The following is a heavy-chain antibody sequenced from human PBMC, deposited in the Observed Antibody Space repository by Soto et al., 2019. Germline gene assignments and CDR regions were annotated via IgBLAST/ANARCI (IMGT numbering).Heavy chain of an antibody. J-gene: IGHJ3*02. CDR2: ISYDGSDK. CDR3: AKGQGSGSSDALHI. V-gene: IGHV3-30*18. Sequence: QVQLVESGGGVVQPGRSLRLSCAASGFTFRSYGMHWVRQAPGKGLEWVAFISYDGSDKYYVDSVKGRFTVSRDNSKNTLFLQLNSLRADDTAVYCCAKGQGSGSSDALHIWGQGTMVTVSS. CDR1: GFTFRSYG. D-gene: IGHD3-22*01.